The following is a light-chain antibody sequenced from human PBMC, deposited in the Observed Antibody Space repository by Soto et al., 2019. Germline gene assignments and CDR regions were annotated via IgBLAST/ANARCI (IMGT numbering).Light chain of an antibody. CDR1: QSVNSD. CDR2: GAS. J-gene: IGKJ2*01. CDR3: QQYNNWPPYT. V-gene: IGKV3-15*01. Sequence: IVMTQSPATLSVSPGDRATLSCRASQSVNSDLAWYQQKPGQAPRLLIYGASTRATGIPARFSGSGSGTKFTLTISSLQSEDFAVYYCQQYNNWPPYTFGQGT.